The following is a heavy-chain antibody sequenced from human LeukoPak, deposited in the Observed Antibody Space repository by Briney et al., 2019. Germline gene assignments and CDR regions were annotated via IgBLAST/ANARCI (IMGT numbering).Heavy chain of an antibody. J-gene: IGHJ5*02. CDR3: AREERYCGGDCYS. CDR1: GGTFSSYA. CDR2: IIPIFGTA. V-gene: IGHV1-69*01. D-gene: IGHD2-21*02. Sequence: SVKVSCKASGGTFSSYAISWVRRAPGQGLEWMGGIIPIFGTANYAQKFQGRVTITADEFTSTAYMELSSLRSEDTAVYYCAREERYCGGDCYSWGQGTLVTVSS.